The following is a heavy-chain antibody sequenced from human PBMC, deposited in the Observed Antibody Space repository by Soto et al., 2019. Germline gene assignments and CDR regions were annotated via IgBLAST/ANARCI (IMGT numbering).Heavy chain of an antibody. CDR3: ARGAAAAGNWFDP. Sequence: QVQLVQSGAEVKKPGASVKVSCKASGYTFTSYAMHWVRQAPGQRLEWMGWINAGNGNTKYSQKFQGRVTITKDTXASTAYMELSSLRSEDTAVYYCARGAAAAGNWFDPWGQGTLVTVSS. CDR1: GYTFTSYA. J-gene: IGHJ5*02. D-gene: IGHD6-13*01. CDR2: INAGNGNT. V-gene: IGHV1-3*01.